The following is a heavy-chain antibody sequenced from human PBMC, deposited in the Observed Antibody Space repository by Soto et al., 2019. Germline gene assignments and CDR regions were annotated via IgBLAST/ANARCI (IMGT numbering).Heavy chain of an antibody. CDR1: GYSFTSYW. V-gene: IGHV5-51*01. Sequence: GESLKISCKGSGYSFTSYWIGWVRQIPGKGLEWMGIIYPGDSYTRYSPYFQGQVTISADKSISTAYLQWSSLKASDTAMYYCARHNIGSGWYGGASTGPLKVYYYGMDVWGQGTTVTVSS. J-gene: IGHJ6*02. D-gene: IGHD6-19*01. CDR2: IYPGDSYT. CDR3: ARHNIGSGWYGGASTGPLKVYYYGMDV.